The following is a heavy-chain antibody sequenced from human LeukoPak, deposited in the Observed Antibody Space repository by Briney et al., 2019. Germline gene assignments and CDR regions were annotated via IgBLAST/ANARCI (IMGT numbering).Heavy chain of an antibody. V-gene: IGHV1-46*01. CDR1: GYTFTSYY. J-gene: IGHJ6*03. CDR3: AREGGVVVPAAMLGYYYYMDV. CDR2: INPSGGST. D-gene: IGHD2-2*01. Sequence: ASVKVSCKASGYTFTSYYMHWVRQAPGQGLEWMGIINPSGGSTSYAQKFQGRVTMTRDTSTSTVYMELSSLRSEDTAVYYCAREGGVVVPAAMLGYYYYMDVWGKGTTVTISS.